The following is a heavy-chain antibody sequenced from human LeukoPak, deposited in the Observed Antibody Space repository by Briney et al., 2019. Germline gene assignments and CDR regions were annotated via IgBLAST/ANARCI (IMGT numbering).Heavy chain of an antibody. CDR3: ARYFDPYYYGSGSPSFDY. J-gene: IGHJ4*02. D-gene: IGHD3-10*01. Sequence: GGSLRLSCAASGFTFDDYGMSWVRQAPGKGLESVSGINWNGGSTGYADSVKGRFTISRDNAKNSLYLQMNSLGAEDTALYYCARYFDPYYYGSGSPSFDYWGQGTLVTVSS. V-gene: IGHV3-20*04. CDR1: GFTFDDYG. CDR2: INWNGGST.